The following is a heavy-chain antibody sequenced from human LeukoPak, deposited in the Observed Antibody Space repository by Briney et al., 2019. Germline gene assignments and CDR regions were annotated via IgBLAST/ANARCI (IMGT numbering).Heavy chain of an antibody. CDR1: GYTLTELS. D-gene: IGHD6-13*01. J-gene: IGHJ4*02. Sequence: ASVKVSCKVSGYTLTELSMHWVRQAPGKGLEWMGGFDPEDGETIYAQKFQGRVTMTEDTSTDTAYMELSSLRSEDTAVYYCATGGPGIVAAGDPIDYWGQGTLVTVSS. CDR3: ATGGPGIVAAGDPIDY. V-gene: IGHV1-24*01. CDR2: FDPEDGET.